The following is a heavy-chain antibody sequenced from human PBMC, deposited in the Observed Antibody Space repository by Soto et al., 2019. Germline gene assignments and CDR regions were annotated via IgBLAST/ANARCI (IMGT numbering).Heavy chain of an antibody. D-gene: IGHD3-3*01. V-gene: IGHV1-69*12. J-gene: IGHJ4*02. CDR1: GGTFSSYA. CDR2: IIPIFGTV. CDR3: ARARTYDFWSGYYRGHFDY. Sequence: QVQLVQSGAEVKKPGSSVKVSCKASGGTFSSYAISWVRQAPGQGLEWMGGIIPIFGTVNYAQKFQGRVTITADESTSTAYMELSSLRSEDTAVYYCARARTYDFWSGYYRGHFDYWGQGTLVTVS.